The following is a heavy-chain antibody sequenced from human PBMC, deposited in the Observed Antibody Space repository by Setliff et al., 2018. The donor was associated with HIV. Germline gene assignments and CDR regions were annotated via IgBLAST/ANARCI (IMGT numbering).Heavy chain of an antibody. J-gene: IGHJ3*02. Sequence: SETLSLTCAVSAYSISSGYYWGWIRQPPGKGLEWIGSIYHSGSTNYNPSLKSRVTISVDTSKNKFSLKLSSVTAADTAVYYCARNPCSGGSCPDAFDIWGQGTMVTVSS. CDR2: IYHSGST. D-gene: IGHD2-15*01. CDR1: AYSISSGYY. CDR3: ARNPCSGGSCPDAFDI. V-gene: IGHV4-38-2*01.